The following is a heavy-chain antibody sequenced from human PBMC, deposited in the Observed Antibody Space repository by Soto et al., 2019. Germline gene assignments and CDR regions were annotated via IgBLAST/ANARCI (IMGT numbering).Heavy chain of an antibody. V-gene: IGHV1-3*01. CDR2: INAGNGNT. CDR3: ARVIGGWYYFDQ. J-gene: IGHJ4*02. CDR1: GYTFTSYA. Sequence: QVQLVQSGAEVKKPGASVKVSCKASGYTFTSYAMHWVRQAPGQRLEWMGWINAGNGNTKYSQKFQGRVTITRDTAASTAYMELSSLRSEDTAVYYCARVIGGWYYFDQWGQGTLVTVSS. D-gene: IGHD6-19*01.